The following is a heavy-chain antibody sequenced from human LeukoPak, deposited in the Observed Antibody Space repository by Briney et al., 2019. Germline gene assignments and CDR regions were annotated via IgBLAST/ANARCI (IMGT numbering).Heavy chain of an antibody. CDR2: IRYDGSNK. J-gene: IGHJ6*03. V-gene: IGHV3-30*02. Sequence: GGSLRLSCAASGFTFSNYGMHWVRQAPGKGLEWVAFIRYDGSNKDYVDSVKGRFTISRDNSKNTLYLQMNSLRAEDTAVYYCAKDGVICSSTSCDYYYYMDVWGKGTTVTVSS. D-gene: IGHD2-2*01. CDR1: GFTFSNYG. CDR3: AKDGVICSSTSCDYYYYMDV.